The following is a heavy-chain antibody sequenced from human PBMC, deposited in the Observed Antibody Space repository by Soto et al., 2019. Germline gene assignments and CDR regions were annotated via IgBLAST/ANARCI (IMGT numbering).Heavy chain of an antibody. CDR3: ARLSGGRYCYYGMDV. D-gene: IGHD5-12*01. CDR2: INHRRST. V-gene: IGHV4-34*01. CDR1: GGSLSGYY. J-gene: IGHJ6*02. Sequence: SQTLSLTCAVYGGSLSGYYWRWICQPPALGMEWIGEINHRRSTNYKPSFKRRVTISVDTCKIQFSMTLSSVTAAHTAVYYCARLSGGRYCYYGMDVWGQGTTGTLFS.